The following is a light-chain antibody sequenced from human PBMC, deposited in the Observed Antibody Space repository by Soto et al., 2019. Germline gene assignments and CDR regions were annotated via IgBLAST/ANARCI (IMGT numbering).Light chain of an antibody. CDR2: GAS. CDR3: QQYTNWPFT. CDR1: QSVSSN. J-gene: IGKJ3*01. V-gene: IGKV3-15*01. Sequence: EIVMTQSPATLSVSPGERATLSCRASQSVSSNLAWYQQKPGQAPRLRIYGASTRATGIPARFSGSGSGTEFTLTISSLQSGDFAVYYCQQYTNWPFTFGPGTKVDIK.